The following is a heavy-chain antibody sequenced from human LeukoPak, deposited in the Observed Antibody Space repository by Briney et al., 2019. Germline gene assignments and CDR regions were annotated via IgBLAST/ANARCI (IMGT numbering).Heavy chain of an antibody. Sequence: GGSLRLSCAASGFTFSSYGMHWVRQAPGKGLEWVAFIRYDGSNKYYADSVKGRFAISRDNAKNSVFLEMNSLRVEDTALYHCVRKDPLRSKDAFDLWGQGTMVIVSS. D-gene: IGHD3-3*01. CDR2: IRYDGSNK. CDR1: GFTFSSYG. CDR3: VRKDPLRSKDAFDL. J-gene: IGHJ3*01. V-gene: IGHV3-30*02.